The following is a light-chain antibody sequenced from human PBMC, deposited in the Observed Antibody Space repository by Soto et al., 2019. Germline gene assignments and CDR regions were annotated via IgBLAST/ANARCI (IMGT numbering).Light chain of an antibody. CDR1: QNITNN. CDR3: QQYHGLPPLT. Sequence: DIQMTQSPSSLSASIGDRVTITCQASQNITNNLSWYQQKPGKAPNLLIYHASKLAKGVTSRFSGSGSGTDFSFITTRLQREDLAKYYCQQYHGLPPLTFVQGTRLEIK. CDR2: HAS. V-gene: IGKV1-33*01. J-gene: IGKJ5*01.